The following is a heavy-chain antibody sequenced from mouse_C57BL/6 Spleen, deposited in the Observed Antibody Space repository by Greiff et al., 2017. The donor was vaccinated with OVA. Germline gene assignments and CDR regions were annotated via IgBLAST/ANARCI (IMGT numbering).Heavy chain of an antibody. CDR1: GFTFNTYA. J-gene: IGHJ2*01. V-gene: IGHV10-3*01. CDR2: IRSKSSNYAT. D-gene: IGHD3-2*02. Sequence: DVMLVESGGGLVQPKGSLKLSCAASGFTFNTYAMHWVRQAPGKGLEWVARIRSKSSNYATYYADSVKDRFTISRDDSQSMLYLQMNNLKTEDTAMYYCVRVRQLRRDFDYWGQGTTLTVSS. CDR3: VRVRQLRRDFDY.